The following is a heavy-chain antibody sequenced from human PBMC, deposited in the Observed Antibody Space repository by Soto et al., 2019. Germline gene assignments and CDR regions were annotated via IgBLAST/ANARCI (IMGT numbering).Heavy chain of an antibody. J-gene: IGHJ5*02. Sequence: SGGSLRLSCAASGFTFSSYGMHWVRQAPGKGLEWVAVIWYDGSNKYYADSVKGRFTISRDNSKNTLYLQMNSLRAEDTAVYYCAREVYITIFEWTNNWFDPWGQGTLVTVSS. CDR2: IWYDGSNK. CDR3: AREVYITIFEWTNNWFDP. CDR1: GFTFSSYG. V-gene: IGHV3-33*01. D-gene: IGHD3-3*01.